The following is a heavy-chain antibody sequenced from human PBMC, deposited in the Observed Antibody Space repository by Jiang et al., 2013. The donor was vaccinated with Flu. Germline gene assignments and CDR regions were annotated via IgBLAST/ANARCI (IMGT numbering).Heavy chain of an antibody. D-gene: IGHD3-3*01. CDR3: ARYGITYYDFWSGYPRAFDI. J-gene: IGHJ3*02. Sequence: KGLEWIGYIYYSGAPTTTPPSKSRVTISVDTSKNQFSLKLSSVTAADTAVYYCARYGITYYDFWSGYPRAFDIWGQGTMVTVSS. V-gene: IGHV4-59*08. CDR2: IYYSGAP.